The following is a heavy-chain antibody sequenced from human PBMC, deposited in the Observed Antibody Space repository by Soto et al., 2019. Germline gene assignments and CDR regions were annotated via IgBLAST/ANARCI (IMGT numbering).Heavy chain of an antibody. CDR2: IIPILGIA. CDR3: ARDQESGVGSCSGGSCSHDAFDI. CDR1: GGPFSSHP. V-gene: IGHV1-69*04. D-gene: IGHD2-15*01. Sequence: SVKVSCTASGGPFSSHPIIWVRQAPGQGLEWMGRIIPILGIANYAQKFQGRVTITADKSTSTAYMELSSLRSEDTAVYYCARDQESGVGSCSGGSCSHDAFDIWGQGTMVTGSS. J-gene: IGHJ3*02.